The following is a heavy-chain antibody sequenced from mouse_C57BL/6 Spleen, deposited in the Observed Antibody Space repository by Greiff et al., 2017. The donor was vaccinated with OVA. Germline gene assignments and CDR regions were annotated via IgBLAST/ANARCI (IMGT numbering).Heavy chain of an antibody. J-gene: IGHJ2*01. CDR1: GYAFSSSW. D-gene: IGHD2-3*01. CDR2: IYPGDGDT. V-gene: IGHV1-82*01. CDR3: AVGYYGGYFDY. Sequence: VQLQQSGPELVKPGASVKISCKASGYAFSSSWMNWVKQRPGKGLEWIGRIYPGDGDTNYNGKFKGKATLTADKSSSTAYMQLSSRTSEDSAVYFCAVGYYGGYFDYWGQGTTLTVSS.